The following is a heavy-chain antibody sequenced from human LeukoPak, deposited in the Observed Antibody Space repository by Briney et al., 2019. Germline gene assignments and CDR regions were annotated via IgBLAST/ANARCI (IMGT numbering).Heavy chain of an antibody. CDR2: IYYSGST. V-gene: IGHV4-39*01. CDR3: ARRLYYGSGIGWFDP. CDR1: GGSISSSSYY. Sequence: SETLSLTCTVSGGSISSSSYYWGWIRQPPGKGLEWIGSIYYSGSTYYNPSLKSRVTISVDTSKNQFSLKLSSVTAADTAVYYCARRLYYGSGIGWFDPWGQGTLVTVSS. D-gene: IGHD3-10*01. J-gene: IGHJ5*02.